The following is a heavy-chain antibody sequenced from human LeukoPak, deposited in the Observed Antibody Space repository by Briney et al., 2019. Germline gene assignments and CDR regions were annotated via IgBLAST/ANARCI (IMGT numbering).Heavy chain of an antibody. Sequence: SETLSLTCTVSGGSISSGDYYWSWIRQPPGKGLEWIGYIYYSGSTYHNPSLKSRVTISVDTSKNQFSLKLSSVTAADTAVYYCARDMILTGSYDYWGQGTLVTVSS. V-gene: IGHV4-30-4*01. CDR1: GGSISSGDYY. J-gene: IGHJ4*02. CDR3: ARDMILTGSYDY. D-gene: IGHD3-9*01. CDR2: IYYSGST.